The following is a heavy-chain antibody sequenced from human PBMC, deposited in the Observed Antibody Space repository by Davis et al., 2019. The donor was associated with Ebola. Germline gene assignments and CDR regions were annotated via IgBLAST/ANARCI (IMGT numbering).Heavy chain of an antibody. CDR1: GFIFSNYA. D-gene: IGHD1-26*01. CDR3: ARALRLVSGSYPFDY. V-gene: IGHV4-38-2*01. Sequence: ESLKISCAASGFIFSNYAMSWVRQPPGKGPEWIGSLYHDGRTYYNPSLKSRLTISVDTSKNQFSLKLSSVTAANTAVYYCARALRLVSGSYPFDYWGQGTLVTVSS. J-gene: IGHJ4*02. CDR2: LYHDGRT.